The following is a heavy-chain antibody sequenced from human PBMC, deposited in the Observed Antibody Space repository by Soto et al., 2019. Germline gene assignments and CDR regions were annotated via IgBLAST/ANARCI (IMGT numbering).Heavy chain of an antibody. D-gene: IGHD3-22*01. CDR1: GGTFSNYA. Sequence: GASVKVSCKASGGTFSNYAISWVRQAPGQGLEWMGGIIPIFGTTNYAQRFQGRVTITADESTSTAYMELSSLRSEDTAVYYCARDSNDYYDSSGQFDYWGQGTLVTVSS. CDR3: ARDSNDYYDSSGQFDY. J-gene: IGHJ4*02. CDR2: IIPIFGTT. V-gene: IGHV1-69*13.